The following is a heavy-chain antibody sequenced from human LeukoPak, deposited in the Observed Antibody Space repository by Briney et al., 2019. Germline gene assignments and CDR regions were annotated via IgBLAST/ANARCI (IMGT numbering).Heavy chain of an antibody. Sequence: PGGSLRLSCEVSGFTFSRHWMSWVRQAPGKGLEWVANINPGGGEKYSVDSVKGRFTISRDNAKNSVHLQMSSLRAEDTAVYYCTRDYSGNDHGIDNWGQGTLVTVSS. V-gene: IGHV3-7*03. CDR1: GFTFSRHW. CDR2: INPGGGEK. CDR3: TRDYSGNDHGIDN. D-gene: IGHD5-12*01. J-gene: IGHJ4*02.